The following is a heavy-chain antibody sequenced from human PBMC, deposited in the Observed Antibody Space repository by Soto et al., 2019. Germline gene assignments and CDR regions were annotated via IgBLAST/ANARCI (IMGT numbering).Heavy chain of an antibody. J-gene: IGHJ5*02. CDR2: IYTSGYT. CDR1: GGSISTYY. CDR3: ARETVAGTDNWFDP. Sequence: PSETLSLTCTVSGGSISTYYWNWIGQPAGKRLEWLGRIYTSGYTKYNPSLKSRVTMSLDPSKRQFPLKLSSVTAADTAVYYRARETVAGTDNWFDPWGQGILVTVSS. D-gene: IGHD6-19*01. V-gene: IGHV4-4*07.